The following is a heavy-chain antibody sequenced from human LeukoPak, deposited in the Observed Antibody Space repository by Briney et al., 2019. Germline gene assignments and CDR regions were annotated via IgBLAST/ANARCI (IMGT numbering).Heavy chain of an antibody. Sequence: PSETLPLTCTVSGGSISSYYWSWIRQPPGKGLEWIGYIYYSGSTNYNPSLKSRVTISVDTSKNQFSLKLSSVTAADTAVYYCARGYYYDSSGYFDAFDIWGQGTMVTVSS. CDR2: IYYSGST. J-gene: IGHJ3*02. CDR3: ARGYYYDSSGYFDAFDI. V-gene: IGHV4-59*01. D-gene: IGHD3-22*01. CDR1: GGSISSYY.